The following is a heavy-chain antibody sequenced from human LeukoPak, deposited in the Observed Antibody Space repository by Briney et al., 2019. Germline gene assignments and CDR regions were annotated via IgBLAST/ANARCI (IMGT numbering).Heavy chain of an antibody. CDR3: ARDRGWFDP. CDR2: TYYRSKWYY. J-gene: IGHJ5*02. Sequence: SQTLSLTCALSGDSVSSNSAAWNWLRQSPSRGLEWLGRTYYRSKWYYDYAVSVKSLITINPDTSRNQFFLQLTSVTPEDTAVYYCARDRGWFDPWGQGTLVTVSS. CDR1: GDSVSSNSAA. V-gene: IGHV6-1*01.